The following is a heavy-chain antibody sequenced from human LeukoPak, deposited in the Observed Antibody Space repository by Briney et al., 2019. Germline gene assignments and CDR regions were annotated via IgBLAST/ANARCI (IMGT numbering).Heavy chain of an antibody. CDR2: INWNGGST. Sequence: GGSLRLSCAASGFTFDDYGMSWVRQAPGKGLEWVSGINWNGGSTGYADSVKGRLTISRDNAKNSLYLQMNNLRAEDTALYYCARDRWLQSQRYFDYWGQGTLVTVSS. CDR1: GFTFDDYG. D-gene: IGHD5-24*01. CDR3: ARDRWLQSQRYFDY. J-gene: IGHJ4*02. V-gene: IGHV3-20*04.